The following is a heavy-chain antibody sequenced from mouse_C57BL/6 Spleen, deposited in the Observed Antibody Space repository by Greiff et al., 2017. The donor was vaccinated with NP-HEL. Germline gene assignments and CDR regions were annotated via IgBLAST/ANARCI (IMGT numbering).Heavy chain of an antibody. V-gene: IGHV1-69*01. D-gene: IGHD2-5*01. CDR2: IDPSDSYI. CDR1: GYTFTSYW. Sequence: QVQLQQSGAELVMPGASVKLSCKASGYTFTSYWMHWVKQRPGQGLEWIGEIDPSDSYINYNQKFKGKSTLTVDKSSSTAYMQLSSLTSEDSAVYYCARYGDYYSNYDYWGQGTTLTVSS. J-gene: IGHJ2*01. CDR3: ARYGDYYSNYDY.